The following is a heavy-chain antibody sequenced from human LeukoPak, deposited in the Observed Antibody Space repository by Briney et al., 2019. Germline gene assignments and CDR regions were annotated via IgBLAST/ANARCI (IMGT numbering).Heavy chain of an antibody. Sequence: SETLSLTCTVSGGSISSYYWSWIRQPPGKGLEWIGYIYTSGSTNYNPSLKSRVTISVDTSKNQFSLKLSSVTAADTAVYYCARLNWPRDRSFDYWGQGTLVTVSS. D-gene: IGHD1-1*01. CDR3: ARLNWPRDRSFDY. J-gene: IGHJ4*02. V-gene: IGHV4-4*09. CDR1: GGSISSYY. CDR2: IYTSGST.